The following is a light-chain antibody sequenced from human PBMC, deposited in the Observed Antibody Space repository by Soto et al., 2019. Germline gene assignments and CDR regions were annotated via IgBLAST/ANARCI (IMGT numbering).Light chain of an antibody. CDR1: QTISRY. Sequence: DIQMTRSPSSLSASVGDRVTITCRPSQTISRYLHWYQHRPGKAHKLLIYAASNLKSGVPTRFSGDRSGTDFILTFSSLQMEGFAPYSCHQTYSILLYFCGGTKLEI. CDR2: AAS. CDR3: HQTYSILLY. V-gene: IGKV1-39*01. J-gene: IGKJ4*01.